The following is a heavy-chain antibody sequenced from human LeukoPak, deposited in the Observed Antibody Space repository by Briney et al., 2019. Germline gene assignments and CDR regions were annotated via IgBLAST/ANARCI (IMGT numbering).Heavy chain of an antibody. V-gene: IGHV3-21*01. CDR3: ARDLYGDHPGPFDY. Sequence: KPGGSLRLSCAASGFTFSSYSMNWVRQAPGKGLEWVSSISSSSSYIYYADSVKGRFTISRDNAKNSLYLQMNSLRAEDTAVYYCARDLYGDHPGPFDYWGQGTLVTVSS. CDR1: GFTFSSYS. CDR2: ISSSSSYI. D-gene: IGHD4-17*01. J-gene: IGHJ4*02.